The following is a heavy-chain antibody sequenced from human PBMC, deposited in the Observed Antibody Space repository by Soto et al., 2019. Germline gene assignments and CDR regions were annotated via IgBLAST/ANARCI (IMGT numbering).Heavy chain of an antibody. Sequence: PGGSLRLSCAASAFMFSDRYMDWVRQAPGKGLEWVGRARNRANSYTTEYAASVKGRFTISRDESANSLYLQMSSLQIEDTAIYYCTISHIGNYRYTAYWGQGTLVTSPQ. CDR2: ARNRANSYTT. D-gene: IGHD3-16*02. CDR1: AFMFSDRY. CDR3: TISHIGNYRYTAY. V-gene: IGHV3-72*01. J-gene: IGHJ4*01.